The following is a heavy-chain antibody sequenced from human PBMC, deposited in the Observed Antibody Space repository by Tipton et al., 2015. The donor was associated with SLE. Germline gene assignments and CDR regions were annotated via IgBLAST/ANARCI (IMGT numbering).Heavy chain of an antibody. Sequence: QVQLVQSGAEVKKPGASVKVSCKASGYTFTGYYMHWVRQAPGQGLEWMGWINPNRGGTNYAQKFQGRVTMTRDTSISTAYMELSRLRSDDTAVYYCARQGYYDSSAFGYWGQGTLVTVSP. CDR2: INPNRGGT. V-gene: IGHV1-2*02. CDR1: GYTFTGYY. CDR3: ARQGYYDSSAFGY. D-gene: IGHD3-22*01. J-gene: IGHJ4*02.